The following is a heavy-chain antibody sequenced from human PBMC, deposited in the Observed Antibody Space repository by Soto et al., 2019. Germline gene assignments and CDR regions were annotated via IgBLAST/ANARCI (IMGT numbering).Heavy chain of an antibody. CDR1: GGSISTYY. D-gene: IGHD2-21*02. CDR3: ARPRQGDYAFDI. Sequence: PSETLSLTCTVSGGSISTYYWSWIRQPPGKGLEWIGYIYYSGFTTYNPSLKSRVTISTDTSKSQVSLNLNSVTAADTAVYFCARPRQGDYAFDIWGQGTMVTVSS. CDR2: IYYSGFT. J-gene: IGHJ3*02. V-gene: IGHV4-59*01.